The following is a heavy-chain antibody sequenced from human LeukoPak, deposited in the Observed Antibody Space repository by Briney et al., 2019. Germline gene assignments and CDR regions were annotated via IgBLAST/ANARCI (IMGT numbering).Heavy chain of an antibody. D-gene: IGHD2-2*01. V-gene: IGHV3-7*01. CDR2: IKQDESEK. CDR1: GFSLRNYW. Sequence: PGGSLRLSCVASGFSLRNYWMSWVRQAPGKGLEWVANIKQDESEKYYVDSVKGRITLSRDNAKNSLYLQMNSLRAEDTAVYYCARALDSSSSRYQAFEYWGQGTLVTVSS. J-gene: IGHJ4*02. CDR3: ARALDSSSSRYQAFEY.